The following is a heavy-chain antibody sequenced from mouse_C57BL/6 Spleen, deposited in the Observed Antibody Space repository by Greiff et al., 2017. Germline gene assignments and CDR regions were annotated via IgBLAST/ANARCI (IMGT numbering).Heavy chain of an antibody. J-gene: IGHJ3*01. CDR1: GYAFSSSW. V-gene: IGHV1-82*01. D-gene: IGHD2-3*01. CDR2: IYPGDGDT. CDR3: ARDDGYPDWFAY. Sequence: VKLQESGPELVKPGASVKISCKASGYAFSSSWMNWVKQRPGKGLEWIGRIYPGDGDTNYNGKFKGKATLTADKSSSTAYMQLSSLTSEDSAVYFCARDDGYPDWFAYWGQGTLVTVSA.